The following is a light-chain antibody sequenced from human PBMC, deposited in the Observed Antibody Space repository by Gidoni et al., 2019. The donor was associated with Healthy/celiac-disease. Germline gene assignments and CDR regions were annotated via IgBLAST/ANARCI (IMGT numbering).Light chain of an antibody. CDR3: QQRSNWLSIT. V-gene: IGKV3-11*01. CDR2: DAS. CDR1: QSVSSY. J-gene: IGKJ5*01. Sequence: EIVLTHSPATLSLSPGERATLPCRASQSVSSYLAWYQQKPGPAPRLLIYDASNRATGIPARYSGSGSGTDFTLTISSLEPEDFAVYYCQQRSNWLSITFXQXTRLXIK.